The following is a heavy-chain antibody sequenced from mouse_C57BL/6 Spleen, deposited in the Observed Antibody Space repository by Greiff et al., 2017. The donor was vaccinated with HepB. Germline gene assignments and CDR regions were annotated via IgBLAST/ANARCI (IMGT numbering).Heavy chain of an antibody. D-gene: IGHD2-5*01. V-gene: IGHV1-81*01. J-gene: IGHJ1*03. Sequence: VQLMESGAELARPGASVKLSCKASGYTFTSYGISWVKQRTGQGLEWIGEIYPRSGNTYYNEKFKGKATLTADKSSSTAYMELRSLTSEDSAVYFCAREDSNGYFDVWGTGTTVTVSS. CDR3: AREDSNGYFDV. CDR2: IYPRSGNT. CDR1: GYTFTSYG.